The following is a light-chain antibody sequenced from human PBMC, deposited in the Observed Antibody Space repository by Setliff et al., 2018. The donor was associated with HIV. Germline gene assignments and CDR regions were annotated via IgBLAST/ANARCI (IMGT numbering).Light chain of an antibody. J-gene: IGKJ5*01. V-gene: IGKV3D-20*01. CDR3: QQDGGSPVT. CDR2: DAS. CDR1: QNVTKSH. Sequence: SPGTLSLSPGERATLSCRASQNVTKSHLAWLQQKPGLAPRLLIYDASSRATDVPDRFSGGGSGTDFTLSISRLEPEDFAVYYCQQDGGSPVTFGQGTRLEIK.